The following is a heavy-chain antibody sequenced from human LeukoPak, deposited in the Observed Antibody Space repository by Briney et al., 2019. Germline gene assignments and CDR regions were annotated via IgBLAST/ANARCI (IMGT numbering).Heavy chain of an antibody. V-gene: IGHV1-18*01. J-gene: IGHJ5*02. CDR3: ARDIGSILVFGVAPSWFDP. D-gene: IGHD3-3*01. CDR2: ISAYNGHT. CDR1: GYTLTTYG. Sequence: ASVKVSCKASGYTLTTYGISWVRQAPGQGLEWMGWISAYNGHTKYAENLQGRVTLTTDTSTSTAYMEPRSLISDDTAVYYCARDIGSILVFGVAPSWFDPWGQGTLVTVSS.